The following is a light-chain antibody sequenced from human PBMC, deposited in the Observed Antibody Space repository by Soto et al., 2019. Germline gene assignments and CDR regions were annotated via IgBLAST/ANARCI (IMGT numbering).Light chain of an antibody. CDR1: QSVGNN. V-gene: IGKV3-15*01. J-gene: IGKJ1*01. Sequence: EIVMTQSPATLSVSPGESTTLXXRASQSVGNNLAWYQQKPGQAPRLXXYGAYTRATGIPARFSGSGSGTDFTLTISSLQSEDFAVYYCRHYNYWPPKTFGQGTKVDI. CDR3: RHYNYWPPKT. CDR2: GAY.